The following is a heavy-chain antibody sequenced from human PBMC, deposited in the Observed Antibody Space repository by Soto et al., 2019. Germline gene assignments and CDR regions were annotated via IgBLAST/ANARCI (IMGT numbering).Heavy chain of an antibody. Sequence: QITLKESGPTLVKPTQTLTLTCTFSGFSLSTSGVGVGWIRQPPGKALEWRALIYWDDDKRYNPSLTTRLTITKDTSQNQVVLTMTALDTVDTATYYCARDSSGYYGFDYWGQGTLVTVSS. D-gene: IGHD3-22*01. CDR3: ARDSSGYYGFDY. V-gene: IGHV2-5*02. J-gene: IGHJ4*02. CDR1: GFSLSTSGVG. CDR2: IYWDDDK.